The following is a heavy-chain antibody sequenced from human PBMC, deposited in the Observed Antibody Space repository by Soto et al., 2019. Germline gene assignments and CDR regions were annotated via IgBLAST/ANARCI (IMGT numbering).Heavy chain of an antibody. CDR1: GFTFSTYT. CDR3: VREITGYGSLTYFDY. CDR2: ISSSSSYT. V-gene: IGHV3-21*01. Sequence: EVQLVESGGGLVKPGGSLRLSCAASGFTFSTYTMNWVRQAPGKGLEWVSSISSSSSYTYYADSVKGRFTISRDNAKNSLYLQMNSLRAEDTAVYYCVREITGYGSLTYFDYWGQGTLVTVSS. D-gene: IGHD3-10*01. J-gene: IGHJ4*02.